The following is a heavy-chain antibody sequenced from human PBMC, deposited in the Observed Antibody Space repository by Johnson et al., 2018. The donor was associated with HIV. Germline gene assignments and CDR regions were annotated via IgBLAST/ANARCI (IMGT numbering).Heavy chain of an antibody. V-gene: IGHV3-66*01. CDR2: VYSGGST. CDR1: GFTVSSNY. CDR3: VCLRVSLSAFDI. Sequence: VQLVESGGGLVQPGGSLRLSCAASGFTVSSNYMSWVRQAPGKGLEWVSVVYSGGSTYYADFVKGRFTIARDNSKNSLYRQMNSLRAVDTVVYYCVCLRVSLSAFDIWGQWTMVTVSS. D-gene: IGHD2-21*01. J-gene: IGHJ3*02.